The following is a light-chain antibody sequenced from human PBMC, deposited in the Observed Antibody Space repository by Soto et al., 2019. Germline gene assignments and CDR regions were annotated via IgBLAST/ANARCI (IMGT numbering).Light chain of an antibody. J-gene: IGLJ3*02. CDR3: QSYDSSLRAWV. Sequence: QTVVTQPPSVSGAPGQRVTISCTGSSSNIGTPYDVHWYQQFPGTAPTLLIFANTNRPSGVPDRFSASKSGTSASLAITGLQADDAADYYCQSYDSSLRAWVFGGGTKVTVL. CDR2: ANT. V-gene: IGLV1-40*01. CDR1: SSNIGTPYD.